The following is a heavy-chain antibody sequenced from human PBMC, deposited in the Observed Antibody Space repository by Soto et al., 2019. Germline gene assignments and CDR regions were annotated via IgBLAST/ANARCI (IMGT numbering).Heavy chain of an antibody. J-gene: IGHJ6*02. CDR1: GYTFTSYY. CDR2: INPSGGST. V-gene: IGHV1-46*03. CDR3: ASDDRELLWFGELGPYGMEV. Sequence: ASVNVSFKASGYTFTSYYMHWVRQAPGQGLEWMGIINPSGGSTTYAQKFQGRVTMTRDTSKSTVYMELSSLRSEDTAVYYCASDDRELLWFGELGPYGMEVWGQGRTVTVSS. D-gene: IGHD3-10*01.